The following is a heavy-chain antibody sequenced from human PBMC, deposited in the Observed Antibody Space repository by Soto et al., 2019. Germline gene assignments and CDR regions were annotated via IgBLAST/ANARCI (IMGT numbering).Heavy chain of an antibody. CDR3: AKVIVATINNYYYGMDV. CDR2: ISGSGGST. J-gene: IGHJ6*02. V-gene: IGHV3-23*01. CDR1: GFNFSSHA. Sequence: WGSLRLPWTASGFNFSSHAVSWVRQAPGKGLEWVSAISGSGGSTYYADSVKGRFTISRDNSKNTLYLQMNSLRAEDTAVYYCAKVIVATINNYYYGMDVWGQGTTGTVSS. D-gene: IGHD5-12*01.